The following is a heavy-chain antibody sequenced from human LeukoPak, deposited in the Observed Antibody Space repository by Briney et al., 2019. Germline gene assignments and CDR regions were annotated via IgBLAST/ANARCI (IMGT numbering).Heavy chain of an antibody. CDR2: IGGVSESF. CDR3: AKDREYSAYDSDY. D-gene: IGHD5-12*01. V-gene: IGHV3-23*01. Sequence: GGSLRLSCAASGFIFSNYAMTWVRQAPGKGLEWVSIIGGVSESFYYADSVKGRFTVSRDNSKNTLYLQMNNLRAEDTAVYYCAKDREYSAYDSDYWGQGTLVTVSS. CDR1: GFIFSNYA. J-gene: IGHJ4*02.